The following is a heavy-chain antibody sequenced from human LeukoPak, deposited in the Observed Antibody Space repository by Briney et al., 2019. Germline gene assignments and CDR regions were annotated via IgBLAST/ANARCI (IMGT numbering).Heavy chain of an antibody. CDR3: AKDRSITMVRGVIQFDY. J-gene: IGHJ4*02. CDR2: IRSSSSTI. CDR1: GFTFSNYS. Sequence: PGGSLRLSCEASGFTFSNYSMNWVRQAPGKGLEWVSYIRSSSSTIYYADSVKGRFTISRDNSKNSLYLQMNSLRAEDTAVYYCAKDRSITMVRGVIQFDYWGQGTLVTVSS. D-gene: IGHD3-10*01. V-gene: IGHV3-48*04.